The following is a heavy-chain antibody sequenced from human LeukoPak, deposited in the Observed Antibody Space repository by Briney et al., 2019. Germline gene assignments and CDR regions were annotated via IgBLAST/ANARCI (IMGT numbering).Heavy chain of an antibody. CDR2: IYRSGST. CDR3: ARRSRPYGSGSSYNWFDP. D-gene: IGHD3-10*01. Sequence: PSETLSLTCTVSGGSISSGSYYWSWIRQPAGKRLEWIGHIYRSGSTNYNPSLKSRVTISEDTSKNQFSLKLSSVTAADTAVYYCARRSRPYGSGSSYNWFDPWGQGTLVTVS. CDR1: GGSISSGSYY. J-gene: IGHJ5*02. V-gene: IGHV4-61*09.